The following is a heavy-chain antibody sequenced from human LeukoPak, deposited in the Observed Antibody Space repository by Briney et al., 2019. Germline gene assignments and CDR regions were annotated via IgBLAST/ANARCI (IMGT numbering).Heavy chain of an antibody. J-gene: IGHJ3*02. CDR3: ARDPTGAPWGGLDI. Sequence: PSETLSLTCTVSGGSIGNYYWSWIRQPPGKGLEWLGSVSYSGSTDHSSSLKSRVTLSVDTSKNQFSLRLSSVTAADTAVYYCARDPTGAPWGGLDIWGQGTMVTVSS. D-gene: IGHD2-21*01. CDR2: VSYSGST. V-gene: IGHV4-59*01. CDR1: GGSIGNYY.